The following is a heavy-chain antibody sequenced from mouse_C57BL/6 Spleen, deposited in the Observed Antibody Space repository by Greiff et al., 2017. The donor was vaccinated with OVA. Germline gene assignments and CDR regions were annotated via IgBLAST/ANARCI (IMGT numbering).Heavy chain of an antibody. Sequence: EVMLVESGGGLVKPGGSLKLSCAASGFTFSSYTMSWVRQTPEKRLEWVATISGGGGNTYYPDSVKGRFTISRDNAKNTLYLQMSSLRSEDTALYYCARGGDYSNYFDYWGQGTTLTVSS. D-gene: IGHD2-5*01. J-gene: IGHJ2*01. CDR3: ARGGDYSNYFDY. CDR2: ISGGGGNT. V-gene: IGHV5-9*01. CDR1: GFTFSSYT.